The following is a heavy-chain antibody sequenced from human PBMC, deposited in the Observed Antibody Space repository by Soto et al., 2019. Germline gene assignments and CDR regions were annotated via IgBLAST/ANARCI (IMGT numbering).Heavy chain of an antibody. Sequence: SETLSLTCTVSGGSISSYYWSWIRQPPGKGLEWIGYIYYSGSTNYNPSLKSRVTISVDTSKNQFSLKLSSVTAADTAVYYCARLLDHGYFDWQTNNWFDPWGQGTLVTVSS. V-gene: IGHV4-59*01. CDR3: ARLLDHGYFDWQTNNWFDP. CDR2: IYYSGST. J-gene: IGHJ5*02. D-gene: IGHD3-9*01. CDR1: GGSISSYY.